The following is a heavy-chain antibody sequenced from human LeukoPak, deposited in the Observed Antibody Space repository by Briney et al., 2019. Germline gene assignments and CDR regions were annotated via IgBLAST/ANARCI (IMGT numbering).Heavy chain of an antibody. D-gene: IGHD6-19*01. J-gene: IGHJ4*02. CDR2: ISSSGSTR. CDR3: ARGRLEQWLVHNPFDY. CDR1: GFTFSSYE. Sequence: QTGGSLRLSCAASGFTFSSYEMYWVRQAPGKGLEWVSYISSSGSTRYYADSVKGRFTTSRDNAKNSLYLQMNSLRAEDTAVYYCARGRLEQWLVHNPFDYWGQGTLVTVSS. V-gene: IGHV3-48*03.